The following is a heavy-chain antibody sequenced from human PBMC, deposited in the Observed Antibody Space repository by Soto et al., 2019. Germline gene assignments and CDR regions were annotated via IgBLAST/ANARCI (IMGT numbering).Heavy chain of an antibody. D-gene: IGHD2-15*01. J-gene: IGHJ4*02. CDR1: GYNFTNYW. Sequence: GESLTVSCKVTGYNFTNYWVAWVRQMPGKGLEWMGIVFPGDSDTRYNPSFQGQVTFSADQSTGTAFLQWTSLKAPDTANYYCGRRNLSCSGNPCCGTSGLDFWGQGTKVSVSS. V-gene: IGHV5-51*01. CDR2: VFPGDSDT. CDR3: GRRNLSCSGNPCCGTSGLDF.